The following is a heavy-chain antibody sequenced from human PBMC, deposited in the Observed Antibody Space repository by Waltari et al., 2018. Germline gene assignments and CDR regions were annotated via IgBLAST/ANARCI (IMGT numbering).Heavy chain of an antibody. CDR3: GSGWQIDY. Sequence: EVQLVESGGGLVQPGGSLRLSCAASGFTFSSHWMSWVRQAPGKGLEWVANIKQDGSEKYYVDSVKGRFTISRDNAKNSLYLQMNSLRAEDTAVYYCGSGWQIDYWGQGALVTVSS. V-gene: IGHV3-7*01. CDR1: GFTFSSHW. D-gene: IGHD6-19*01. J-gene: IGHJ4*02. CDR2: IKQDGSEK.